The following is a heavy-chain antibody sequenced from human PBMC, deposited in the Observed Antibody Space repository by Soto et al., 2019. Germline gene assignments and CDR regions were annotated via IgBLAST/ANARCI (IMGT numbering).Heavy chain of an antibody. Sequence: GGSLRLSCAASGFTFSSYAMSWVRQAPGKGLEWVSAISGSGGSTYYADSVKGRFTISRDNSKNTLYLQMNSLRAEDTAVYYCAKEIYYYDSSGYYSTLNFDYWGQGTLVTVSS. CDR2: ISGSGGST. J-gene: IGHJ4*02. V-gene: IGHV3-23*01. D-gene: IGHD3-22*01. CDR3: AKEIYYYDSSGYYSTLNFDY. CDR1: GFTFSSYA.